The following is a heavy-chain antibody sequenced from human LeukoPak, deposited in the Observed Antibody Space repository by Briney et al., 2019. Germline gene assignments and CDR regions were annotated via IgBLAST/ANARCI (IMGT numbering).Heavy chain of an antibody. V-gene: IGHV4-31*03. Sequence: SSETLSLTCTVSGDSISNGVKYWSWIRQHPGRGLEWIGYIYHSGRSYYNPSLKSRITMSVDTSKNQFSLKLSSVTAADTAVYYCARDQRSGFFDYWGQGTLVTVSS. CDR2: IYHSGRS. CDR1: GDSISNGVKY. D-gene: IGHD3-3*01. CDR3: ARDQRSGFFDY. J-gene: IGHJ4*02.